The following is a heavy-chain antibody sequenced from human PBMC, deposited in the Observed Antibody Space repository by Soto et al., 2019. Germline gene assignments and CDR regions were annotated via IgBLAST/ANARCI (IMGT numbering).Heavy chain of an antibody. V-gene: IGHV3-30-3*01. CDR3: ARGKIEFGGVIVTHISYYYYYGMDV. CDR2: ISYDGSNK. D-gene: IGHD3-16*02. J-gene: IGHJ6*02. CDR1: GFTFSSYV. Sequence: QVQLVESGGGVVQPGRSLRLSCAASGFTFSSYVMHWVRQAPGKGLEWVALISYDGSNKYNTDSVKGRFTISRDNSKNTVYLQMNSLRAEDTAVYYCARGKIEFGGVIVTHISYYYYYGMDVWGQGTTVTVSS.